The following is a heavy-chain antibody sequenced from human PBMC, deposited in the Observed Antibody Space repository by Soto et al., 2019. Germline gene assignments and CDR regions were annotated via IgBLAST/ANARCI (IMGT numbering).Heavy chain of an antibody. CDR1: GFTFSDYY. V-gene: IGHV3-11*01. Sequence: EGSLRLSCAASGFTFSDYYMSWIRQAPGKGLEWVSYISSSGSTIYYADSVKGRFTISRDNAKNSLYLQMNSLRAEDTAVYYCASVAAGLGCSGGSCYFGAFDIGGQGKRATVSS. CDR3: ASVAAGLGCSGGSCYFGAFDI. D-gene: IGHD2-15*01. CDR2: ISSSGSTI. J-gene: IGHJ3*02.